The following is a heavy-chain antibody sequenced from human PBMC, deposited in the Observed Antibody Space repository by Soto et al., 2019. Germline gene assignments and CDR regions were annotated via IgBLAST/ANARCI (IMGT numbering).Heavy chain of an antibody. CDR2: ISATGGST. CDR3: ARSLDVFLWLGELLSLGFDS. D-gene: IGHD3-10*01. J-gene: IGHJ4*02. Sequence: EVQLMESGGGLVQPGGSLRLSCAASGFTFDNYAMNWVRQAPGKGLEWVSGISATGGSTYYAASVRGRFGISRDNSKNTLVLQMNSLRAEDTAVYYCARSLDVFLWLGELLSLGFDSWGQGTLVTASS. V-gene: IGHV3-23*01. CDR1: GFTFDNYA.